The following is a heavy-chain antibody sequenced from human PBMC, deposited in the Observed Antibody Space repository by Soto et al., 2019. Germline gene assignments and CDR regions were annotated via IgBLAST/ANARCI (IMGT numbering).Heavy chain of an antibody. D-gene: IGHD5-18*01. V-gene: IGHV5-10-1*01. Sequence: RGASLKISCKGSGYSFTSYWISWVRQMPGKGLEWMGRIDPSDSYTNYSPSFQGHVTISADKSIITAYLQWSSLKASDTAMYYCARRGTAMAYDYWGQGTLVTVSS. CDR1: GYSFTSYW. CDR3: ARRGTAMAYDY. CDR2: IDPSDSYT. J-gene: IGHJ4*02.